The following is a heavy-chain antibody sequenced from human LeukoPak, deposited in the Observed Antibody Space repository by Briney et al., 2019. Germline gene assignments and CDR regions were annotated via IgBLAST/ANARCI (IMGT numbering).Heavy chain of an antibody. V-gene: IGHV4-39*01. D-gene: IGHD2-15*01. CDR3: ARHCCSGPAKRVFDI. Sequence: PSETLSLTCTVSGGSIISSDYHWGWVRQPPGKGLEWIGTISYSGNTDYNPSLRSRVTISVDTSNNQCSLRLGSVTAADTAVYHCARHCCSGPAKRVFDIWGQGTMVTVSS. CDR1: GGSIISSDYH. J-gene: IGHJ3*02. CDR2: ISYSGNT.